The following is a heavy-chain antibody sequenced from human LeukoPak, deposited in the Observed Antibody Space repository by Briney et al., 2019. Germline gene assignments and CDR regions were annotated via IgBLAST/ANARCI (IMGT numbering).Heavy chain of an antibody. V-gene: IGHV3-49*04. CDR3: ARGAMLYAFDI. CDR1: GFNFGDYA. D-gene: IGHD2-2*01. J-gene: IGHJ3*02. Sequence: GGSLRLSCAASGFNFGDYAMSWVRQAPGKGLEWLGVIRGRAYGGTTNYAASVKGTFTISRDDSKNIAYLHMNSLKFEDTAVYYCARGAMLYAFDIWGQGTMVTVSS. CDR2: IRGRAYGGTT.